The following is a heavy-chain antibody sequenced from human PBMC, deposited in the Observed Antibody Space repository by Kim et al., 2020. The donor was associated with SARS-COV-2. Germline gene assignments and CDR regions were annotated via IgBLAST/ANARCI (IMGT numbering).Heavy chain of an antibody. J-gene: IGHJ4*02. Sequence: AEKFKGRVSMTRDTSTSTVYMELNSLRSEDTAVYYCARGDYYDNSGYMAFWGQGTLVTV. CDR3: ARGDYYDNSGYMAF. D-gene: IGHD3-22*01. V-gene: IGHV1-46*01.